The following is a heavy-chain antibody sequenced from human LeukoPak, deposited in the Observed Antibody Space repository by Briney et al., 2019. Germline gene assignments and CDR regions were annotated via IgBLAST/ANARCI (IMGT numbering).Heavy chain of an antibody. J-gene: IGHJ4*02. V-gene: IGHV3-74*01. CDR3: ARAAGSYYLLGY. D-gene: IGHD1-26*01. Sequence: PGGSLRLSCAASGFTFSNFGMHWVRQAPGKGLVWVSRINSDGSSTSYADSVKGRFTVSRDNAKNTLYLQMNSLRAEDTAVYYCARAAGSYYLLGYWGQETLVTVSS. CDR1: GFTFSNFG. CDR2: INSDGSST.